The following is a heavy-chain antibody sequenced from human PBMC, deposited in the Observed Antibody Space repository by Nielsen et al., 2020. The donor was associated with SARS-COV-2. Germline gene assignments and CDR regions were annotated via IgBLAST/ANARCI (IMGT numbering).Heavy chain of an antibody. D-gene: IGHD4-17*01. CDR3: AREHGDYYYYGMDV. CDR2: IYSGGST. CDR1: GFTVSSNY. Sequence: GESLKISCAASGFTVSSNYMSWVRQAPGKGLEWVSVIYSGGSTYYADSVKGRFTTSRDNSKNTLYLQMNSLRAEDTAVYYCAREHGDYYYYGMDVWGQGTTVTVSS. J-gene: IGHJ6*02. V-gene: IGHV3-66*01.